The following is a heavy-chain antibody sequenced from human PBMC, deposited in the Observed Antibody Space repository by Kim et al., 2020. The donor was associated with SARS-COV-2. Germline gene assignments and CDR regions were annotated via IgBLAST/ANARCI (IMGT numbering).Heavy chain of an antibody. Sequence: SETLSLTCTVSGGSISSGGYYWSWIRQHPGKGLEWIGYIYYSGSTYYNPSLKSRVTISVDTSKNQFSLKLSSVTAADTAVYYCARTRGSGYYEEYFQHWGQGTLVTVSS. J-gene: IGHJ1*01. CDR3: ARTRGSGYYEEYFQH. V-gene: IGHV4-31*03. CDR2: IYYSGST. D-gene: IGHD3-22*01. CDR1: GGSISSGGYY.